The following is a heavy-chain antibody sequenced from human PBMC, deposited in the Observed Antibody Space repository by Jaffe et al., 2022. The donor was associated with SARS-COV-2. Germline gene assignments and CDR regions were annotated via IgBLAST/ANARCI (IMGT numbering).Heavy chain of an antibody. CDR1: GYTFSSYG. V-gene: IGHV1-18*01. CDR2: ISTYNGNT. Sequence: QVQLVQSGGEMKKPGASVKVSCKASGYTFSSYGISWVRQAPGHGPEWMGWISTYNGNTNYAQKFQGRVTMTTDTSTTTAYMELRSLRSDDTAVYYCARVDMIRGDIIINLDTFDIWGQGSMVTVSS. J-gene: IGHJ3*02. CDR3: ARVDMIRGDIIINLDTFDI. D-gene: IGHD3-10*01.